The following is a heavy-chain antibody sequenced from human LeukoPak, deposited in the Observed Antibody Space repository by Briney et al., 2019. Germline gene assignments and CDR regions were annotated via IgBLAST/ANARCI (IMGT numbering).Heavy chain of an antibody. V-gene: IGHV1-2*02. CDR2: INPNSGGT. J-gene: IGHJ4*02. CDR3: ARGAGYCSSTSCSYFDY. Sequence: GASVKVSCKASGGTFSSYAISWVRQAPGQGLEWMGWINPNSGGTNYAQKFQGRVTMTRDTSISTAYMELSRLRSDDTAVYYCARGAGYCSSTSCSYFDYWGQGTLVTVS. CDR1: GGTFSSYA. D-gene: IGHD2-2*01.